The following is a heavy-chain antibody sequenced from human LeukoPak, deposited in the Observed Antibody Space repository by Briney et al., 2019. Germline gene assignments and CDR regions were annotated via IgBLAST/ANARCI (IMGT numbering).Heavy chain of an antibody. CDR2: IYYSGST. J-gene: IGHJ4*02. CDR3: ARGPYGYLNY. D-gene: IGHD5-24*01. Sequence: KPSETLSLTCTVSGDSISSYYWSWIRQSPGKGLEWIGYIYYSGSTNYNPSLNSRVSISVDTFKKEFSLKLSSVTAADTAVYYCARGPYGYLNYWGQGTLVTVFS. V-gene: IGHV4-59*01. CDR1: GDSISSYY.